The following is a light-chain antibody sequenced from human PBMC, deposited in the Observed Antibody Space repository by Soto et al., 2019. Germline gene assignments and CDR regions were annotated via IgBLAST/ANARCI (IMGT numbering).Light chain of an antibody. V-gene: IGLV2-11*01. J-gene: IGLJ3*02. CDR2: DVS. Sequence: QSALTQPRSVSGSPGQSVTISCTGTSSDVGGYNYVSWYQQHPGKAPKLMIYDVSKRPSGVPDRFFGSKSGNTASLTISGRQAEDEADYYCCSYAGDYTWVFGGGTKLTVL. CDR1: SSDVGGYNY. CDR3: CSYAGDYTWV.